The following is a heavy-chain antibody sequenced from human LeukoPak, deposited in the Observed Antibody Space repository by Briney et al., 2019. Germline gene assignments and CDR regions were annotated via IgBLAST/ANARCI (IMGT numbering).Heavy chain of an antibody. J-gene: IGHJ4*02. CDR2: ISGSGGST. V-gene: IGHV3-23*01. D-gene: IGHD3-10*01. CDR1: GFTFSSYA. Sequence: GGSLRLSCAASGFTFSSYAMSWVRQAPGKGPEWVSAISGSGGSTYYADSVKGRFTISRDNSKNTLYLQMNSLRAEDTAVYYCANGMVRGVIISSVDYWGQGTLVTVSS. CDR3: ANGMVRGVIISSVDY.